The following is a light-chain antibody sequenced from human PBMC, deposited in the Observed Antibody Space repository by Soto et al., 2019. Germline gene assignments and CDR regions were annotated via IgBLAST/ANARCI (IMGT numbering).Light chain of an antibody. CDR3: QQSYITPVT. Sequence: DIQMTQSPSSLSASVGDRVTITCRASQSIRRFLNWYQQKPGKAPKLLIYAASSLESGVPSRFSGSGSGTGFTLTISILHPEDFATYHCQQSYITPVTFGQGTRLEIK. CDR2: AAS. V-gene: IGKV1-39*01. CDR1: QSIRRF. J-gene: IGKJ5*01.